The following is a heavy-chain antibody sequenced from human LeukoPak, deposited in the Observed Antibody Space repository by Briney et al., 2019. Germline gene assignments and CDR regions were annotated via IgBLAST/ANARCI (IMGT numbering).Heavy chain of an antibody. D-gene: IGHD1-14*01. CDR2: IKSKSDGGTI. V-gene: IGHV3-15*01. CDR3: NTAGIV. J-gene: IGHJ6*02. Sequence: TGGSLRLSCTGSGFTFGDYFMTWVRQAPGKGLEWVARIKSKSDGGTIDYAAPVKGRVTISRDDSKKTLYLQMNSLKTEDTAVYYCNTAGIVWGQGTTVTVSS. CDR1: GFTFGDYF.